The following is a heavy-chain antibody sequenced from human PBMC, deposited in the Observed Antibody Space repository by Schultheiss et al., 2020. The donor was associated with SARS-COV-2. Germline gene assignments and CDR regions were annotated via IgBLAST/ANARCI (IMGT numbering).Heavy chain of an antibody. V-gene: IGHV1-46*01. D-gene: IGHD1-14*01. Sequence: ASVKVSCKASGYTFTSYYMHWVRQAPGQGLEWMGIINPSGGSTSYAQKFQGRVTMTRDTSTSTVYMELSSLRSEDTAVYYCARLSDREAFYYYGLDVWGQGTTVTVSS. CDR1: GYTFTSYY. CDR3: ARLSDREAFYYYGLDV. J-gene: IGHJ6*02. CDR2: INPSGGST.